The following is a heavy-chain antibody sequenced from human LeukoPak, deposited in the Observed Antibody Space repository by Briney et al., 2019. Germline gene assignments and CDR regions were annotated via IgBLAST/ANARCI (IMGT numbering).Heavy chain of an antibody. CDR3: ARRDQGIYYYGMDV. D-gene: IGHD2-21*02. CDR2: IYYSGST. J-gene: IGHJ6*02. Sequence: KPSETLSLTCTVSGGSISSSIYYWGWIRQPPRKGLEWIGSIYYSGSTYYNPSLKSRVTISVDTSKNQFSLKLSSVTAADTAVYYCARRDQGIYYYGMDVWGQGTTVTVPS. CDR1: GGSISSSIYY. V-gene: IGHV4-39*01.